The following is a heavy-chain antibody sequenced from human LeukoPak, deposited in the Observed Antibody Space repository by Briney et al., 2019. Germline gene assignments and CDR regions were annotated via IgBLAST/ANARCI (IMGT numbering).Heavy chain of an antibody. CDR1: GGTFSSYA. CDR3: ARDFLVWPYYDFWSGYYPVGFDP. J-gene: IGHJ5*02. Sequence: GASVKVSCKASGGTFSSYAISWVRQAPGQGLEWMGGIIPIFGTANYAQKFQGRVTITADESTSTAYMELSSLRSEDTAVYYCARDFLVWPYYDFWSGYYPVGFDPWGQGTLVTVSS. D-gene: IGHD3-3*01. CDR2: IIPIFGTA. V-gene: IGHV1-69*13.